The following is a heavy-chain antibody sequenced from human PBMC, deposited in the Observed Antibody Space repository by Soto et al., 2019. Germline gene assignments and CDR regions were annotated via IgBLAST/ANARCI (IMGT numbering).Heavy chain of an antibody. D-gene: IGHD3-22*01. CDR2: IYYDGYT. J-gene: IGHJ5*01. CDR3: TLVVITGNRPMDFAS. CDR1: GDSITSINNY. Sequence: PSETLSLTCTVSGDSITSINNYWGWIRQPPGMGLEWIANIYYDGYTFYNPSLKSRVAMSIDTSKNQFSLNLTSVTATDTAVYYCTLVVITGNRPMDFASGGQGISVTVSS. V-gene: IGHV4-39*01.